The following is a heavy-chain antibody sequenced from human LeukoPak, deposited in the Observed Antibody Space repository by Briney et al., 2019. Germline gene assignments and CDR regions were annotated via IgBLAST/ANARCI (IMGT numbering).Heavy chain of an antibody. CDR2: IYYSGST. D-gene: IGHD6-19*01. CDR1: GGSISSGGYY. V-gene: IGHV4-31*03. Sequence: EASETLSLTCTVSGGSISSGGYYWSWIRQHPGKGLEWIGYIYYSGSTYYNSSLKSRVTISVDTSKNQFSLKLSSVTAADTAVYYCARDRRPAVAGIEMGFDPWGQGTLVTVSS. CDR3: ARDRRPAVAGIEMGFDP. J-gene: IGHJ5*02.